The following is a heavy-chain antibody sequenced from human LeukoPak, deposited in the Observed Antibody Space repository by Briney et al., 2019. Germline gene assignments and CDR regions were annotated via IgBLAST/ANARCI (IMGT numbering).Heavy chain of an antibody. J-gene: IGHJ5*02. Sequence: KPGESLKISCKGSGYNFANYWIGWVRQTPGKGLEWMGTIYPGDSDTRYTPSFQGQVTISADRSINTAFLRWGSLKASGTAIYYCARSRGDNNWFDPWGQGTLVTVSS. CDR1: GYNFANYW. CDR2: IYPGDSDT. V-gene: IGHV5-51*01. CDR3: ARSRGDNNWFDP. D-gene: IGHD7-27*01.